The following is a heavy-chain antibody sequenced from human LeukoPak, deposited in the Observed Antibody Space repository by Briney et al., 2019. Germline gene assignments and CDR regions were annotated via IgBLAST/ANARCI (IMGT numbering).Heavy chain of an antibody. CDR3: TKDWPVSGDHYSPFDY. J-gene: IGHJ4*02. CDR1: GFTFSSHA. V-gene: IGHV3-23*01. D-gene: IGHD4-11*01. CDR2: ISRSGGNT. Sequence: GGSLRLSCAAYGFTFSSHAMSWVRQAPGKGLEWVAAISRSGGNTYYGDSVQGRFTISRDSSKNTLHLQMDSLRAEDTAVYYCTKDWPVSGDHYSPFDYWGQGTLVTVSS.